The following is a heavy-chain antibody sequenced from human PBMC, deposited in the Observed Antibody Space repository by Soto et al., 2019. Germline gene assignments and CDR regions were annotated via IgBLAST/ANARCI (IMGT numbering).Heavy chain of an antibody. CDR3: ARGPERGYSYGSGATDY. CDR1: GGSFSGYY. Sequence: QVQLQQWGAGLLKPSETLSLTCAVYGGSFSGYYWSWIRQPPGKGLEWIGEINHSGSTNYNPSLKSRVTISVDTSKNQFSLKLSRVTAADTAVYYCARGPERGYSYGSGATDYWGQGTLVTVSS. D-gene: IGHD5-18*01. J-gene: IGHJ4*02. CDR2: INHSGST. V-gene: IGHV4-34*01.